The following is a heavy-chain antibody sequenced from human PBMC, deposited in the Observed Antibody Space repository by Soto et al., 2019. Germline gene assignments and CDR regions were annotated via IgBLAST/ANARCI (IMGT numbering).Heavy chain of an antibody. CDR3: ARARLGYCSGGSCYSLHYYYGMDV. D-gene: IGHD2-15*01. J-gene: IGHJ6*02. Sequence: SETLSLTCTVSGGSISSYYWSWIRQPPGKGLKWIGKFYYSGSTNYNPSLKSRVTISVDTSKNQFSLKLSSVTAADTAVYYCARARLGYCSGGSCYSLHYYYGMDVWGQGTTVTVSS. CDR1: GGSISSYY. CDR2: FYYSGST. V-gene: IGHV4-59*08.